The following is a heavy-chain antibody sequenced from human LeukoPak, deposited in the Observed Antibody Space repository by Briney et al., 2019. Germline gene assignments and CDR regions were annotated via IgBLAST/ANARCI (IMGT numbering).Heavy chain of an antibody. V-gene: IGHV3-30*04. J-gene: IGHJ4*02. CDR3: ARDSSISGWLLDY. Sequence: GGSLRLSCAASGFTFSSYAMHWVRQAPGKGLEWVAVISYDGSNKYYADSVKGRFTISRDNSKNTLYLQMNSLRAEDTAVYYCARDSSISGWLLDYWGQGTLVTVSS. CDR2: ISYDGSNK. D-gene: IGHD6-19*01. CDR1: GFTFSSYA.